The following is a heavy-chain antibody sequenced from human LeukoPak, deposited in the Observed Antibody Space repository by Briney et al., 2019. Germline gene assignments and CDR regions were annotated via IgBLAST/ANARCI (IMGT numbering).Heavy chain of an antibody. CDR1: GGTFSSYA. CDR3: AKRSYYYYGMDV. V-gene: IGHV1-69*04. J-gene: IGHJ6*02. Sequence: ASVKVSCKASGGTFSSYAISWVRQAPGQGLEWMGRIIPILGIANYAQKFQGRVTITADKSTSTAYMELSSLRSEDTAVYYCAKRSYYYYGMDVWGQGTTVTVSS. CDR2: IIPILGIA.